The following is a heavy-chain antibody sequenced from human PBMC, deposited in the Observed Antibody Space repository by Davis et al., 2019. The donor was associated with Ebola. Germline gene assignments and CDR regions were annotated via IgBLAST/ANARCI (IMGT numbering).Heavy chain of an antibody. CDR1: GGSISSYY. D-gene: IGHD2-15*01. CDR3: ARAGGSRSVGY. J-gene: IGHJ4*02. V-gene: IGHV4-4*07. CDR2: IYTSGST. Sequence: PGGSLRLSCTVSGGSISSYYWRWIRQPAGKGLEWIGRIYTSGSTNYNPSLKSRVTMSVDTSKNQFSLKLSSVTAADTAVYYCARAGGSRSVGYWGQGTLVTVSS.